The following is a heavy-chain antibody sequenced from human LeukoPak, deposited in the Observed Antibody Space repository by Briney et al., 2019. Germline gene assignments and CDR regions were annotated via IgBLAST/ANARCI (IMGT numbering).Heavy chain of an antibody. V-gene: IGHV4-39*01. J-gene: IGHJ4*02. CDR3: ATTVTTRYYFDY. CDR2: MYYSGST. CDR1: GGSISTSRHY. D-gene: IGHD4-17*01. Sequence: KPSETLSLTCTDSGGSISTSRHYWGWIRQPPGKGLEWIGSMYYSGSTYYNPSLKSRVTIYVDTYKSRFSLKLSSVTAADTAVYYCATTVTTRYYFDYWGQGALVTVSS.